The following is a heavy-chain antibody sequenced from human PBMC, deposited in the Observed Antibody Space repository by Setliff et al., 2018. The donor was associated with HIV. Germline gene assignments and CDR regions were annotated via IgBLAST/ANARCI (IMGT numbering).Heavy chain of an antibody. D-gene: IGHD6-19*01. J-gene: IGHJ3*02. CDR3: TRQSPVAGSGAFDI. Sequence: SETLSLTCAVFGGSFSDFYWSWIRQPPGKGLEWIGEISYSGSTVYNPSLKSRVTMSVDASKNLVSLNLNSVTATDTAVYYFTRQSPVAGSGAFDIWGQGTMVTVSS. CDR2: ISYSGST. CDR1: GGSFSDFY. V-gene: IGHV4-34*03.